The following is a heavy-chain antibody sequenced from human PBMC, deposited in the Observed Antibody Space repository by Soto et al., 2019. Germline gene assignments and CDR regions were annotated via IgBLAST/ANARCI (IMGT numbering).Heavy chain of an antibody. J-gene: IGHJ4*03. CDR3: PGGARTCSCY. Sequence: SETLSLPCAVARYSLRDGYFWAWIRQPPEEGLEWIGTIYHNGNTFYNQSLRGRVTMPFDTSNNHYSLSLRSLTAAHTADHYCPGGARTCSCY. CDR1: RYSLRDGYF. CDR2: IYHNGNT. V-gene: IGHV4-38-2*01. D-gene: IGHD6-19*01.